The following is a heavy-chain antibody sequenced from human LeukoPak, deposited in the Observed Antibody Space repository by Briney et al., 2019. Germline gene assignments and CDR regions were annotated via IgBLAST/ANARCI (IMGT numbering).Heavy chain of an antibody. J-gene: IGHJ6*02. V-gene: IGHV4-34*01. CDR3: ARLGKKYYYGSGSYSHYYGMDV. CDR2: INHSGST. CDR1: GGSFSGYY. D-gene: IGHD3-10*01. Sequence: SETLSLTCAVYGGSFSGYYWSWIRQPPGKGLEWVGEINHSGSTNYNPSLMSRVTISVRTSKNQFSLKLSSVTAADTAVYYCARLGKKYYYGSGSYSHYYGMDVWGQGTTVTVSS.